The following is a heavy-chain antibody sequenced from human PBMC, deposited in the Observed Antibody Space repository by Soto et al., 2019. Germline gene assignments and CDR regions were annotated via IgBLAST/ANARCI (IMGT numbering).Heavy chain of an antibody. CDR1: GGSISSYY. CDR2: IYYSGST. J-gene: IGHJ5*02. Sequence: SETLSLTCTVSGGSISSYYWSWIRQPPGKGLEWIGYIYYSGSTNYNPSLKSRVTISVDTSKNQFSLKLSSVTAADTAVYCCARAGVAARPDWFDPWGQGTLVTVSS. CDR3: ARAGVAARPDWFDP. V-gene: IGHV4-59*01. D-gene: IGHD6-6*01.